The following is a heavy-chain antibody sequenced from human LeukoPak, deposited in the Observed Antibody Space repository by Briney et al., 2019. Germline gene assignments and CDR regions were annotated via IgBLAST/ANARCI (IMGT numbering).Heavy chain of an antibody. J-gene: IGHJ4*02. CDR1: GYTFTSYG. V-gene: IGHV1-18*01. CDR3: ASGDPTPFDY. Sequence: ASVKVSCKASGYTFTSYGISWVRQAPGQGLEWLGWIGADNGNTNYAQKLQGRVTMTTDPSTSTAYMELSSLRSEDTAVYYCASGDPTPFDYWGQGTLVTVSS. D-gene: IGHD4-23*01. CDR2: IGADNGNT.